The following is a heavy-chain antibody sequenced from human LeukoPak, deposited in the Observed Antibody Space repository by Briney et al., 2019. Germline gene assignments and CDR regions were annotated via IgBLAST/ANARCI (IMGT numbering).Heavy chain of an antibody. CDR1: GGSISSGGYY. CDR3: ARGIVVVPASSHLYYYYYMDV. V-gene: IGHV4-31*03. CDR2: IYYSGGT. J-gene: IGHJ6*03. D-gene: IGHD2-2*01. Sequence: SETLSLTCTVSGGSISSGGYYWSWIRQHPGKGLEWIGYIYYSGGTYYNPSLKSRVTISVDTSKNQFSLKLSSVTAADTAVYYCARGIVVVPASSHLYYYYYMDVWGKGTTVTVSS.